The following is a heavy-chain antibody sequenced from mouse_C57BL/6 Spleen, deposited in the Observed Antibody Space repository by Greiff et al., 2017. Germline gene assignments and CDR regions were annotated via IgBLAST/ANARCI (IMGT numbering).Heavy chain of an antibody. CDR3: NTGDYGSSDFDY. V-gene: IGHV14-1*01. J-gene: IGHJ2*01. D-gene: IGHD1-1*01. CDR1: GFNFKDYY. CDR2: IDPEDGDT. Sequence: VQLQQSGAELVRPGASVKLSCTASGFNFKDYYMHWVKQRPEQGLEWIGRIDPEDGDTEYAPKFQGKATMTADTSSNTAYLQLSSLTSADTAVYYCNTGDYGSSDFDYWGQGTTLTVSS.